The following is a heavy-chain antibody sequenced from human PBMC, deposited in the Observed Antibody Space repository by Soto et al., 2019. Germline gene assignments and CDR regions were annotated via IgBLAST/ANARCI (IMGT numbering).Heavy chain of an antibody. Sequence: QLQLQESGPGLVKPSETLSLTCSVSVGSISSSTYYWGWIRQPPGKGLEWIGSIYYSGSTYYNPSLKSRVTISVDTSKNQFSLKLSSVTAADTAMYYCARRSVGYGMGWFDPWGQGTLVTVSS. D-gene: IGHD3-3*01. CDR2: IYYSGST. CDR3: ARRSVGYGMGWFDP. CDR1: VGSISSSTYY. V-gene: IGHV4-39*01. J-gene: IGHJ5*02.